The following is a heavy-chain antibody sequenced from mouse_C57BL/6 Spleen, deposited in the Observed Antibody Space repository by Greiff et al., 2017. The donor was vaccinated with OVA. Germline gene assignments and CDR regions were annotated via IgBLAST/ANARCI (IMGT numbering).Heavy chain of an antibody. J-gene: IGHJ4*01. CDR2: IYPGSGNT. D-gene: IGHD1-1*01. V-gene: IGHV1-76*01. CDR3: ARDGSSSYYAMDY. Sequence: QVQLKQSGAELVRPGASVKLSCKASGYTFTDYYINWVKQRPGQGLEWIARIYPGSGNTYYNEKFKGKATLTAEKSSSTAYMQLSSLTSEDSAVYFCARDGSSSYYAMDYWGQGTSVTVSS. CDR1: GYTFTDYY.